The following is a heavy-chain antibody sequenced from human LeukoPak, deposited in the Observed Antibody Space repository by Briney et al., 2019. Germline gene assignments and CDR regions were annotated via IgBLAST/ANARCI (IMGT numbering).Heavy chain of an antibody. V-gene: IGHV4-59*08. D-gene: IGHD6-6*01. CDR3: ARSYSSSFYFDS. Sequence: PSETLPLTCNVYGGSISGYYWSWIRQPPGEGLEWIAYVYSSGYTDYNPSLKSRVSMSVDTSKNQLSLKLSSVTAADTAVYYCARSYSSSFYFDSWGQGVLVTVSS. CDR1: GGSISGYY. J-gene: IGHJ4*02. CDR2: VYSSGYT.